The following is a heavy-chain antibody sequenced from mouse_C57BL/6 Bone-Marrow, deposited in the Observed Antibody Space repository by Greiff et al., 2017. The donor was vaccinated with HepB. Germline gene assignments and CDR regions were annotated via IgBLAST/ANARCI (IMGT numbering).Heavy chain of an antibody. CDR2: IDPETGGT. D-gene: IGHD1-1*01. V-gene: IGHV1-15*01. CDR1: GYTFTDYE. CDR3: TRSPMYYDGSSPRWYFDF. Sequence: QVQLQQSGAELVRPGASVTLSCKASGYTFTDYEMHWVKQTPVHGLEWIGAIDPETGGTAYNQKFKGKAILTADKSSSTAYMELRSLTSEDSAVYYSTRSPMYYDGSSPRWYFDFWGTGTTVTVSS. J-gene: IGHJ1*03.